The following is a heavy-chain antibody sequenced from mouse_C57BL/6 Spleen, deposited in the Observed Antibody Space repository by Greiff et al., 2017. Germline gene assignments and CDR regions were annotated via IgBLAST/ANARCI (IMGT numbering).Heavy chain of an antibody. V-gene: IGHV1-85*01. CDR2: IYPRDGST. CDR1: GYTFTSYD. CDR3: AGRTVVARGDMDD. J-gene: IGHJ4*01. D-gene: IGHD1-1*01. Sequence: QVQLQQSGPELVKPGASVKLSCKASGYTFTSYDINWVKQRPGQGLEWIGWIYPRDGSTKYNEKFKGKATLTVDTSSSTAYMELHSLTSEDSAVYFCAGRTVVARGDMDDWGQGTSVTVSS.